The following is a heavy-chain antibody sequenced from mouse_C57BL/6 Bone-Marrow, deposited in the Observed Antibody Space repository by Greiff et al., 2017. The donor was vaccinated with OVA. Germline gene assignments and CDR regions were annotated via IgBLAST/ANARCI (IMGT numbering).Heavy chain of an antibody. CDR2: IHPNSGST. J-gene: IGHJ1*03. CDR3: ARLGLYWYFDV. CDR1: GYTFTSYW. V-gene: IGHV1-64*01. Sequence: VQLQQPGAELVKPGASVKLSCKASGYTFTSYWMHWVKQRPGQGLEWIGMIHPNSGSTNYNEKFKSKATLTVDKSSSTAYMQLSSLTSEDSAVYYGARLGLYWYFDVWGTGTTVTVSS.